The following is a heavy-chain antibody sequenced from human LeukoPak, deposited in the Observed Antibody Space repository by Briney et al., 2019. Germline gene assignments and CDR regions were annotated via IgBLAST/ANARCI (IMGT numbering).Heavy chain of an antibody. J-gene: IGHJ4*02. CDR1: GGTFSSYA. Sequence: SVKVSCKASGGTFSSYAISWVRQAPGQGLEWMGGIIPIFGTANYAQKFQGRVTITADESTSTAYMELSSLRSEDTAVYYCARGPFSRSMIVVGPNFDYWGQGTLVTVSS. CDR3: ARGPFSRSMIVVGPNFDY. D-gene: IGHD3-22*01. CDR2: IIPIFGTA. V-gene: IGHV1-69*01.